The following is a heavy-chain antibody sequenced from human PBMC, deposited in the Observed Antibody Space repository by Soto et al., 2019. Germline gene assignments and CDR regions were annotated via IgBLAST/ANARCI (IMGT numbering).Heavy chain of an antibody. Sequence: GRSLRLSCAASGFTFDDFAMYWVRQGPGKGLEWVSGISWDSGRIGYADSVKGRFTISRDNAKNSLHLQMNSLKPEDTALYYCIWQQDFYYGRAVWGQGTTVTVSS. J-gene: IGHJ6*02. CDR3: IWQQDFYYGRAV. CDR1: GFTFDDFA. V-gene: IGHV3-9*01. CDR2: ISWDSGRI. D-gene: IGHD6-13*01.